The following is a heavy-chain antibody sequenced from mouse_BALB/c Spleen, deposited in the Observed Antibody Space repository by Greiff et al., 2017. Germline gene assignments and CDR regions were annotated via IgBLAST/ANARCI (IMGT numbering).Heavy chain of an antibody. CDR2: INPSNGRT. CDR1: GYTFTSYW. CDR3: ADGDNYYFDY. D-gene: IGHD3-3*01. Sequence: VQLQQSGAELVKPGASVKLSCKASGYTFTSYWMHWVKQRPGQGLEWIGEINPSNGRTNYNEKFKSKATLTVDKSSSTAYMQLSSLTSEDSAVYYCADGDNYYFDYWGQGTTLTVSS. J-gene: IGHJ2*01. V-gene: IGHV1S81*02.